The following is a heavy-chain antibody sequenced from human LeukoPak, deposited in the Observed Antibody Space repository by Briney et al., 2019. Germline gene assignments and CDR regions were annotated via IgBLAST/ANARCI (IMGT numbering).Heavy chain of an antibody. CDR1: GGSISSGDYY. CDR2: VYYSGST. Sequence: SGTLSLTCTVSGGSISSGDYYWSWIRQPPGKGLEWIGYVYYSGSTYYNPSLKSRVTISVDTSKNQFSLKLNSVTAADTAVYYCATVLRYFDWLPSNAFDIWGQGTMVTVSS. D-gene: IGHD3-9*01. V-gene: IGHV4-30-4*01. J-gene: IGHJ3*02. CDR3: ATVLRYFDWLPSNAFDI.